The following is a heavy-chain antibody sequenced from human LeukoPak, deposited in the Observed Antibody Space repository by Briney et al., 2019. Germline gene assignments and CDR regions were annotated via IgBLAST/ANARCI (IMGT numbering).Heavy chain of an antibody. CDR1: GFTFSSYG. Sequence: GGSLRLSCAASGFTFSSYGMHWVRQAPGKGLEWVAVISYDGSNKYYADSVKGRFTISRDNSKNTLYLQMSSLRAEDTAVYYCAKVSDDFWGGLLDYWGQGTLVTVSS. CDR3: AKVSDDFWGGLLDY. D-gene: IGHD3-3*01. V-gene: IGHV3-30*18. J-gene: IGHJ4*02. CDR2: ISYDGSNK.